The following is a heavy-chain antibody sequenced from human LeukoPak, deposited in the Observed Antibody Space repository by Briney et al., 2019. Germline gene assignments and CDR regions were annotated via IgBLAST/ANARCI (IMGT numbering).Heavy chain of an antibody. D-gene: IGHD5-24*01. Sequence: ASVKVSCKASVGTFSSYAISWVRQAPGQGLEWMGGIIPIFGTANYAQKFQGRVTITADESTSTAYMELSSLRSEDTAVYYCARGKGMATATDFDYWGQGTLVTVSS. V-gene: IGHV1-69*01. CDR2: IIPIFGTA. J-gene: IGHJ4*02. CDR1: VGTFSSYA. CDR3: ARGKGMATATDFDY.